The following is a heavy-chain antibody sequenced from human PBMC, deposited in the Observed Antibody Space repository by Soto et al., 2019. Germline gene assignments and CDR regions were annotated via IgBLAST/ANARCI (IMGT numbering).Heavy chain of an antibody. D-gene: IGHD2-15*01. CDR1: GYTFTSYG. Sequence: ASVKVSCKASGYTFTSYGISWVLQAPGQGLEWMGWISAYNGNTNYAQKLQGRVTMTTDTSTSTAYMELRSLRSDDTAVYYCARVVAGTVSRWFDPWGQGTLVTVSS. CDR3: ARVVAGTVSRWFDP. V-gene: IGHV1-18*04. J-gene: IGHJ5*02. CDR2: ISAYNGNT.